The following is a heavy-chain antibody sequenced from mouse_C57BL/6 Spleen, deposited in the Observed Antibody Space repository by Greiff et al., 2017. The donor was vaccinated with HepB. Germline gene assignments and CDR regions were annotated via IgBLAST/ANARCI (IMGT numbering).Heavy chain of an antibody. Sequence: VQLQQSGAELAKPGASVKLSCKASGYTFTSYWMHWVKQRPGQGLEWIGYINPSIGYTKYNQKINDKATLTADKSSSTAYMQLSSLTYEESAVYYCARSGDGYYVPFDYWGQGTTLTVSS. CDR3: ARSGDGYYVPFDY. CDR2: INPSIGYT. D-gene: IGHD2-3*01. V-gene: IGHV1-7*01. J-gene: IGHJ2*01. CDR1: GYTFTSYW.